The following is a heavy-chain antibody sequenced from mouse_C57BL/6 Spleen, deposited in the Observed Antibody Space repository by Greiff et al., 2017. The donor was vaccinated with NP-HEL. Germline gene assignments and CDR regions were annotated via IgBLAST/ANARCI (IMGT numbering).Heavy chain of an antibody. V-gene: IGHV5-4*01. J-gene: IGHJ4*01. CDR2: ISDGGSYT. Sequence: EVMLVESGGGLVKPGGSLKLSCAASGFTFSSYAMSWVRQTPEKRLEWVATISDGGSYTYYPDNVKGRFTISRDNAKNNLYLQMSHLKSEDTAMYYCAREGGDFYYAMDYWGQGTSVTVSS. D-gene: IGHD2-13*01. CDR1: GFTFSSYA. CDR3: AREGGDFYYAMDY.